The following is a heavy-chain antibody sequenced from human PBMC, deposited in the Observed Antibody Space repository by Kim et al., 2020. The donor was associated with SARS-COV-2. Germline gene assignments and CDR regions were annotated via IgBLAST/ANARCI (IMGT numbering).Heavy chain of an antibody. Sequence: GGSLRLSCAASGFTFSSYAMHWVRQAPGKGLEWVAVISYDGSNKYYADSVKGRFTISRDNSKNTLYLQMNSLRAEDTAVYYCARDRGRVVAATHGPYYYYGMDVWGQGTTVTVSS. CDR2: ISYDGSNK. D-gene: IGHD2-15*01. J-gene: IGHJ6*02. V-gene: IGHV3-30*04. CDR1: GFTFSSYA. CDR3: ARDRGRVVAATHGPYYYYGMDV.